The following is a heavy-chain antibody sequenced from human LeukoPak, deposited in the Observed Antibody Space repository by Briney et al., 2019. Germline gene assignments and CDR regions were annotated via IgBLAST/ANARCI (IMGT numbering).Heavy chain of an antibody. CDR1: GGSISSYY. Sequence: PSETLSLTCTVSGGSISSYYWSWIRQPPGKGLDWTGYIYYSGNTNYNPSLKSRVTMSVDTSKNQLSLKLSSVTAADTAVYYCARPRGEFHYYAFDIWGHGTMVTVSS. J-gene: IGHJ3*02. CDR2: IYYSGNT. D-gene: IGHD3-16*01. CDR3: ARPRGEFHYYAFDI. V-gene: IGHV4-59*08.